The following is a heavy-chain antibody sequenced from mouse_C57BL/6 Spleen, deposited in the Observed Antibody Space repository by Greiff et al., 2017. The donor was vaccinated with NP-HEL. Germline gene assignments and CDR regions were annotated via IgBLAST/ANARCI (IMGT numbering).Heavy chain of an antibody. CDR1: GYTFTDYE. Sequence: QVQLQQSGAELVRPGASVTLSCKASGYTFTDYEMHWVKQTPVHGLEWIGAIDPETGGTAYNQKFKGKARLTADKSSSTAYMEIRNLTSEDSAVYYCTRREDLECWFAYWGQGTLVTVSA. J-gene: IGHJ3*01. CDR2: IDPETGGT. CDR3: TRREDLECWFAY. V-gene: IGHV1-15*01.